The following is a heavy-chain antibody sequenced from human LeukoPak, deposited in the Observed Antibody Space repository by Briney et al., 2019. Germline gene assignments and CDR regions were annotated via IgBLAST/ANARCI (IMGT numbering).Heavy chain of an antibody. Sequence: PGGSLRLSCAASGFTFSSYGMHWVRQAPGKGLEWVAFIRYDGSNKYYADSVKGRFTISRDNSKNTLYLQMNSLRAEDTAVYYCAKDPQVGATMFFDYWGQGTLVTVSS. D-gene: IGHD1-26*01. V-gene: IGHV3-30*02. CDR1: GFTFSSYG. CDR2: IRYDGSNK. J-gene: IGHJ4*02. CDR3: AKDPQVGATMFFDY.